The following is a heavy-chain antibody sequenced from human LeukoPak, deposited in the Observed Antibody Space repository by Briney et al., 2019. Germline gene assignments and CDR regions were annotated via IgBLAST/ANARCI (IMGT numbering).Heavy chain of an antibody. CDR1: GDSVSGSSVA. CDR2: AYYRSKWHI. V-gene: IGHV6-1*01. J-gene: IGHJ4*02. CDR3: VRQERPDFDY. Sequence: SQTLSLTCVISGDSVSGSSVAWNWIRQSPARGLEWLRRAYYRSKWHIDYDVSVKGRITISPDTSKNQLSLQLSSVTPEDTAVYYCVRQERPDFDYWGQGTLVTVSA.